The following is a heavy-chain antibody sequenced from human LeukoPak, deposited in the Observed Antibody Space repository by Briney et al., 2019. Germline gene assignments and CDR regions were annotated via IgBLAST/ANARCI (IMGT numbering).Heavy chain of an antibody. CDR2: IYYSGST. V-gene: IGHV4-39*01. J-gene: IGHJ3*02. Sequence: TTSETLSLTCSVSGGSISSSSYYWGWIRQPPGKVLEWIGNIYYSGSTYYNPSLKSPFTIFVDTFKNQFSLKLSSVTAADTAVHYCARYRQSPSDAFDIWGQGTMVTVSS. D-gene: IGHD3-16*02. CDR1: GGSISSSSYY. CDR3: ARYRQSPSDAFDI.